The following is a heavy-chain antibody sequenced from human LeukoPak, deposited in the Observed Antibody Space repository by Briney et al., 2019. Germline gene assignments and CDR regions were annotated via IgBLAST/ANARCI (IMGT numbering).Heavy chain of an antibody. V-gene: IGHV3-64D*06. D-gene: IGHD5-12*01. J-gene: IGHJ6*04. CDR1: GFTFSSYA. CDR2: ISSNGGST. Sequence: PGGALRLSCSASGFTFSSYAMHWVGQAPGKGLEYVSAISSNGGSTYYADSVKGRFTISRDNSKNTLYLQMSSLRAEDTAVYYCVKGSGATTARGDVWGKGTTVTVSS. CDR3: VKGSGATTARGDV.